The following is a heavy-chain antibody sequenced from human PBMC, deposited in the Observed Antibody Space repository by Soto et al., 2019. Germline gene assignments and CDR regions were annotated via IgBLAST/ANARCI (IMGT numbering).Heavy chain of an antibody. CDR1: GFTFRSYS. Sequence: RRLSCAASGFTFRSYSMNWVRQAPGKGLEWVSYISISSRTIYYADSVKGRFTISRDDAKNSLYLQMNSLRDEDTSVYYCARDNGIAGSFDPWGQGTLVTVS. CDR2: ISISSRTI. J-gene: IGHJ5*02. V-gene: IGHV3-48*02. D-gene: IGHD6-13*01. CDR3: ARDNGIAGSFDP.